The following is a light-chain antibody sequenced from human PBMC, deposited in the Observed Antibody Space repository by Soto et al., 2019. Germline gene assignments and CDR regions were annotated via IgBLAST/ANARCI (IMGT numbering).Light chain of an antibody. CDR1: QSVSNN. CDR3: QQYATSPLT. J-gene: IGKJ4*01. Sequence: EIVMTPSPATLSVSPGDSATLSCRASQSVSNNLAWYHQKPGQAPRLLIYGALSRATGIPDRFSGSGSGTDFTLTISRLEPEDFALYYCQQYATSPLTFGGGTKVDIK. CDR2: GAL. V-gene: IGKV3-20*01.